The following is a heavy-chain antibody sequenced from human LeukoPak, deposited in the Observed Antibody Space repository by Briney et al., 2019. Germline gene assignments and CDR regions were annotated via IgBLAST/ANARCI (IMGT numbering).Heavy chain of an antibody. D-gene: IGHD3-10*02. J-gene: IGHJ6*04. CDR2: ISSSGSTI. CDR3: AELGITMIGGV. V-gene: IGHV3-48*03. CDR1: GFTFSSYE. Sequence: GESLRLSCAASGFTFSSYEMNWVRQAPGKGLEWVSYISSSGSTIYYADSVKGRFTISRDNAKNSLYLQMNSLRVEDTAVYYCAELGITMIGGVWGKGATVTISS.